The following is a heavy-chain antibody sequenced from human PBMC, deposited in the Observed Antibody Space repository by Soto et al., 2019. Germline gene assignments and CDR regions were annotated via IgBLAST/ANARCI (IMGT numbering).Heavy chain of an antibody. Sequence: ASVKVSCKASGYTFTSYGISWVRQAPGQGLEWMGWISAYNGNTNYAQKLQGRVTMTTATSTSTAYLELRSLRSDDTAVYYCARASKGGYYDILTGLNWFDPWGQGTLVTVSS. J-gene: IGHJ5*02. CDR3: ARASKGGYYDILTGLNWFDP. CDR2: ISAYNGNT. CDR1: GYTFTSYG. V-gene: IGHV1-18*01. D-gene: IGHD3-9*01.